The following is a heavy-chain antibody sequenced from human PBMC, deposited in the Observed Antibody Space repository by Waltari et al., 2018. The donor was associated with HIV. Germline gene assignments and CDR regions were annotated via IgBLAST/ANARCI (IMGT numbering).Heavy chain of an antibody. CDR3: ARDHRGNKLLYGMDV. CDR1: GGTFSSYA. V-gene: IGHV1-69*01. CDR2: IIPAFGTA. Sequence: QVQLVQSGAEVKKPGSSVRVSCKGSGGTFSSYAINWVRQAPRQGLEWMGGIIPAFGTANYAERFQGRVTITADEYTSTAYMDLSSLRSEDTAVYFCARDHRGNKLLYGMDVWGQGTTVTV. J-gene: IGHJ6*02.